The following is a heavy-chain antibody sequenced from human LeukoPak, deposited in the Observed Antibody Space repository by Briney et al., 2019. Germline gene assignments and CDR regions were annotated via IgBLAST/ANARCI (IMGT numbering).Heavy chain of an antibody. Sequence: SETLSLTCTVSGGSLSGSTEHWGWVSQPPGKGMEWLGIVYPSGATYYIPSLRTRLTISVDTSKNQFSLKLSSVTATDTAVYFCARQNSSGLDSWGQGMLVTVSS. CDR1: GGSLSGSTEH. D-gene: IGHD3-22*01. J-gene: IGHJ4*02. CDR3: ARQNSSGLDS. CDR2: VYPSGAT. V-gene: IGHV4-39*01.